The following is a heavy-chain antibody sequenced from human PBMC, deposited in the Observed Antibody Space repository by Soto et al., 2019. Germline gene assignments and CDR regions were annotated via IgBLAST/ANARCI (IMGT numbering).Heavy chain of an antibody. Sequence: PSETLSLTCTVSGGSISGSYYWGWIRQPPGKGLEWIGSIHDSGNSYYSPSLKSRVTISVDTSKNQFSLKLTSVTAADTAVYYCARWTDHNTVSYGLDVWGQGTTVTVSS. J-gene: IGHJ6*02. CDR1: GGSISGSYY. CDR2: IHDSGNS. CDR3: ARWTDHNTVSYGLDV. V-gene: IGHV4-39*01. D-gene: IGHD4-17*01.